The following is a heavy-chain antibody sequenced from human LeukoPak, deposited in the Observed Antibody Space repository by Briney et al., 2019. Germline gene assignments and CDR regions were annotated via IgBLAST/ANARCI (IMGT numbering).Heavy chain of an antibody. CDR2: NMNT. CDR3: ATYYVNGAGRGH. D-gene: IGHD2-8*01. V-gene: IGHV4-61*08. J-gene: IGHJ4*02. Sequence: SETLSLICIVSGASVSSGDNHWSWIRQAPGKGLEWIGHNMNTYYNPSLKSRVTISIDTSKNQFSLMLSTVTAADAAIYYCATYYVNGAGRGHWGPGTLVTVSS. CDR1: GASVSSGDNH.